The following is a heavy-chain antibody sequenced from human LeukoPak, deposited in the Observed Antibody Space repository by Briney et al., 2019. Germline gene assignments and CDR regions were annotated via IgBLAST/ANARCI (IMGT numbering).Heavy chain of an antibody. CDR1: GGTFSSYA. CDR2: MNPDSGNT. V-gene: IGHV1-8*02. J-gene: IGHJ6*02. D-gene: IGHD3-10*01. CDR3: ARTMVRGVPVGMDV. Sequence: ASVKVSCKASGGTFSSYAINWVRLATGQGLEYMGWMNPDSGNTGYAQKFQGRITMTSTTSMNTFYLEVSSLRSEDTAIYYCARTMVRGVPVGMDVWGQGTTVIVSS.